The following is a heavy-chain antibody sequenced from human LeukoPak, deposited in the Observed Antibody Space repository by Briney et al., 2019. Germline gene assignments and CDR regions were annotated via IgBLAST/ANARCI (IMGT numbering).Heavy chain of an antibody. D-gene: IGHD1-26*01. J-gene: IGHJ1*01. CDR2: ISYDGSNE. Sequence: GGSLRLSCAASGFTFSTYAVHWVRQAPGKGLEWVAVISYDGSNEYYADSVKGRFTISRDNSKNTLYLQMNSLRAEDTAVYYCAKGRWDVRFQHWGQGTLVTVSS. V-gene: IGHV3-30*04. CDR1: GFTFSTYA. CDR3: AKGRWDVRFQH.